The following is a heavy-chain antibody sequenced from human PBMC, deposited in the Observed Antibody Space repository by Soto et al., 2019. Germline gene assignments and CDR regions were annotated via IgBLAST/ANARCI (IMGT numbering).Heavy chain of an antibody. Sequence: QVQLVQSGAEVKKPGSSVKISCKASGGTFSSYAISWVRQAPGQGLEWMGGIIPIPGTANYAQKFQGRVTSTADESTSTAYMELSSLRSDDTAVYYCARLQGSSTSLEIYYYYYYGMDVWGQGTTVTVSS. V-gene: IGHV1-69*01. CDR3: ARLQGSSTSLEIYYYYYYGMDV. J-gene: IGHJ6*02. CDR1: GGTFSSYA. CDR2: IIPIPGTA. D-gene: IGHD2-2*01.